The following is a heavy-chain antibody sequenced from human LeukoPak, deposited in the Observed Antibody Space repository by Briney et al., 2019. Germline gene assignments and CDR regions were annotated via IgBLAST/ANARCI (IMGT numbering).Heavy chain of an antibody. J-gene: IGHJ3*02. CDR1: GFTFSSYG. D-gene: IGHD3-10*01. CDR2: IRYDGSNK. V-gene: IGHV3-30*02. Sequence: GGSLRLSCAASGFTFSSYGMHWVRQAPGKGLEWVAFIRYDGSNKYYADSVKGRFTISRDNSKNTLYLQMNSLRAEDTAVYYCARGSYGSGSYYIAFDIWGQGSMVTVSS. CDR3: ARGSYGSGSYYIAFDI.